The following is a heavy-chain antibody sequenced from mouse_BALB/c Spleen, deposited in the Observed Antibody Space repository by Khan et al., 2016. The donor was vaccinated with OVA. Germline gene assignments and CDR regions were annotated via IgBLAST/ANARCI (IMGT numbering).Heavy chain of an antibody. CDR3: ARSVTITTVVATDFDY. V-gene: IGHV3-2*02. Sequence: EVKLLESGPGLVNPSQSLSLTCTVTVYSITSDYAWNWIRQFPGNKLEWMGYISYSGRTSYNPSLKSRISITRDTSKNQVFLQLNSVTTEDTASYFCARSVTITTVVATDFDYWGQGTTLTVSS. CDR2: ISYSGRT. CDR1: VYSITSDYA. J-gene: IGHJ2*01. D-gene: IGHD1-1*01.